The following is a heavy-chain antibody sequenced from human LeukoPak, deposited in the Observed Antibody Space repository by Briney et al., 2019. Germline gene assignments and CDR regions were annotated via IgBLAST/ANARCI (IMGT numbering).Heavy chain of an antibody. CDR1: GGSISPYY. V-gene: IGHV4-59*01. J-gene: IGHJ5*02. CDR3: ARVRRGDWYDP. CDR2: IYYRGNT. Sequence: SETLSLTCTVSGGSISPYYWSWIRQPPGKGLEWIGYIYYRGNTKYNPSLKSRVTISVDTSKNQVSLKLSSVTAADTAVYYCARVRRGDWYDPWGQGTLVTVSS.